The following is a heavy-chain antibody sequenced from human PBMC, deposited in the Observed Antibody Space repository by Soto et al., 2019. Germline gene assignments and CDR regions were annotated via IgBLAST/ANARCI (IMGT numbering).Heavy chain of an antibody. CDR1: GFTFSSYW. CDR3: AREREWFGELVGVSYAFDI. CDR2: INSDGSST. V-gene: IGHV3-74*01. Sequence: EVQLVESGGGLVQPGGSLRLSCAASGFTFSSYWMHWVRQAPGKGLVWVSRINSDGSSTSYADSVKGRFTISRDNAKNTLYLQMNSLRAEDTAVYYCAREREWFGELVGVSYAFDIWCQGTMVTVSS. D-gene: IGHD3-10*01. J-gene: IGHJ3*02.